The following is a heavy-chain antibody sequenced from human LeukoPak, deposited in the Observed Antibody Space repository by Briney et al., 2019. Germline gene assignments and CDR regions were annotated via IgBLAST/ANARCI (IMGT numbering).Heavy chain of an antibody. CDR2: ISSNGGST. CDR3: VRMDAGWLVHKYFDY. J-gene: IGHJ4*02. D-gene: IGHD6-19*01. Sequence: GGSLRLSCAASGFTFSSYAMHWVRQAPGKGLEYVSAISSNGGSTYYANSVKGRFTISRDNSKNTLYLQMGSLRAEDMAVYYCVRMDAGWLVHKYFDYWGQGTLVTVSS. V-gene: IGHV3-64*01. CDR1: GFTFSSYA.